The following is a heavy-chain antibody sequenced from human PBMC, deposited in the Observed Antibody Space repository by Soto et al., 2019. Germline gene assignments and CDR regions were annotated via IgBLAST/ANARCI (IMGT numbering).Heavy chain of an antibody. CDR3: ARERKSFGTIFGVVPMDV. J-gene: IGHJ6*02. CDR1: GYTFTSYY. Sequence: GASVKVSCKASGYTFTSYYMHWVRQAPGQGLEWMGIINPSGGSTSYAQKFQGRVTITRDKSTSTAYMELSSLRSEDTAVYYCARERKSFGTIFGVVPMDVWGQGTTVTVSS. D-gene: IGHD3-3*01. CDR2: INPSGGST. V-gene: IGHV1-46*01.